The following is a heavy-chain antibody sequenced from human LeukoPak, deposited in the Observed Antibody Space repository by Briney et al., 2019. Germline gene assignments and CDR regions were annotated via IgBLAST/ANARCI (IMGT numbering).Heavy chain of an antibody. V-gene: IGHV3-20*04. CDR3: AKRESKLGGYYYFDY. Sequence: GGSLRLSCAASGFTFDDYGMSWVRQAPGKGLEWVSGINWNGGSTGYADSVKGRFTISRDSAKNSLYLQMNSLRAEDTALYYCAKRESKLGGYYYFDYWGQGTLVTVSS. CDR2: INWNGGST. J-gene: IGHJ4*02. D-gene: IGHD5-12*01. CDR1: GFTFDDYG.